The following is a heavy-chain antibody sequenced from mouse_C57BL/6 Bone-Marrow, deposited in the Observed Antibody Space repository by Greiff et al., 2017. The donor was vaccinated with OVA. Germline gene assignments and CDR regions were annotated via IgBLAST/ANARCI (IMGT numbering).Heavy chain of an antibody. V-gene: IGHV1-81*01. J-gene: IGHJ4*01. CDR1: GYTFTSYG. D-gene: IGHD1-1*01. Sequence: VQLQQSGAELARPGASVKLSCKASGYTFTSYGISWVKQRTGQGLEWIGEIYPRSGNTYYNEKFKGKATLTADKSSSTAYMELRSLTSEDSAVYFCARWGLYPYYYAMDYWGQGTSVTVSS. CDR2: IYPRSGNT. CDR3: ARWGLYPYYYAMDY.